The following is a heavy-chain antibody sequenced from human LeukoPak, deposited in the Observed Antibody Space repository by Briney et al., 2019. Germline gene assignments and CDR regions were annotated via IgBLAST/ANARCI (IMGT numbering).Heavy chain of an antibody. V-gene: IGHV3-7*01. CDR1: GIMFSGYW. D-gene: IGHD3-16*01. CDR3: ASDGGPFDH. Sequence: GGSLRLSCTASGIMFSGYWMSWVRQAPGKGLEWVANIKQHGTEKYYVDSVKGRFTISRDDAKKSVYLQMNSLRAEDTAVYYCASDGGPFDHWGQGILVTVSS. J-gene: IGHJ4*02. CDR2: IKQHGTEK.